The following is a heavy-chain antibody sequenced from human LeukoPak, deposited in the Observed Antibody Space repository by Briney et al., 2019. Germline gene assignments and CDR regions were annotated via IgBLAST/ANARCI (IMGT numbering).Heavy chain of an antibody. V-gene: IGHV4-30-4*01. Sequence: KTSETLSLTCTVSGGSISSGDYYWSWIRQPPGKGLEWIGYIYYIGNTYYNPSLKSRVTISVDTSKNQFSLKLSSVTAADTAVYYCAREVPAARAYYYYMDVWGKGTTVTVSS. J-gene: IGHJ6*03. D-gene: IGHD2-2*01. CDR2: IYYIGNT. CDR3: AREVPAARAYYYYMDV. CDR1: GGSISSGDYY.